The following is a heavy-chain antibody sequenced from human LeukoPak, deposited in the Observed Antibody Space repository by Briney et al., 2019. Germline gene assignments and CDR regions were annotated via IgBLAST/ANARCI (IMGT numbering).Heavy chain of an antibody. D-gene: IGHD3-9*01. J-gene: IGHJ6*04. Sequence: GPSPTPSWSPAASTFSSHGTRWVRLPPRNGLEWVVFISYDGSNTTYADSVKGRFPISRDISKNTMYWQMNSLRAKDTTIIYCAKPRYFDRLLPTYYYYGMDIWGEGNTVTVSS. V-gene: IGHV3-30*18. CDR1: ASTFSSHG. CDR3: AKPRYFDRLLPTYYYYGMDI. CDR2: ISYDGSNT.